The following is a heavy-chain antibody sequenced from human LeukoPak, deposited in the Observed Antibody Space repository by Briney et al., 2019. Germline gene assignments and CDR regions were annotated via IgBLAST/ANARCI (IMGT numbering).Heavy chain of an antibody. CDR1: GFTFSSYG. J-gene: IGHJ4*02. Sequence: GGSLRLSCAASGFTFSSYGMHWVRQAPGKGLEWGAVISYDGSNKYYADSVKGRFTISRDNSKNTLYLQMNSLRAEDTAVYYCAKGSHIVVVTAAIDYWGQGTLVTVSS. CDR3: AKGSHIVVVTAAIDY. D-gene: IGHD2-21*02. V-gene: IGHV3-30*18. CDR2: ISYDGSNK.